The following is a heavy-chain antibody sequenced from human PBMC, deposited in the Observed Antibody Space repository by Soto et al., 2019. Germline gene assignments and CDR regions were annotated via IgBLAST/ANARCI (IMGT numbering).Heavy chain of an antibody. Sequence: SGPTLVNPTQTLTLTCTFSGFSFTTAGVAVGWIRQTPGGALEWLTLIYYNDDRRFSPSLRTRLTITGDTSKNQVVLSLTNVDPGDTATYFCAHSDGGYEIIYFDFWGQGIPVTVSS. D-gene: IGHD5-12*01. CDR2: IYYNDDR. CDR3: AHSDGGYEIIYFDF. CDR1: GFSFTTAGVA. V-gene: IGHV2-5*01. J-gene: IGHJ4*02.